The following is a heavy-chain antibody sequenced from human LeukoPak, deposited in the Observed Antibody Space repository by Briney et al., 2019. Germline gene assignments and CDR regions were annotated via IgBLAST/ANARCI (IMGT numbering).Heavy chain of an antibody. V-gene: IGHV3-30-3*01. Sequence: GGSLRLSCAASGFTFNTYAMHWVRQAPGKGLNWVAVMSFDGSSKYYVDSVKGRFTISRDNSKNTLYLQMNSLRAEDTAVYYCARDLSISLYYYYVMDVWGQGTTVTVSS. J-gene: IGHJ6*02. CDR2: MSFDGSSK. CDR1: GFTFNTYA. CDR3: ARDLSISLYYYYVMDV. D-gene: IGHD2-2*01.